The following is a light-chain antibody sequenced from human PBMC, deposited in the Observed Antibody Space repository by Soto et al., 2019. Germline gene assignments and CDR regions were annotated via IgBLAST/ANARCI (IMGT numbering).Light chain of an antibody. CDR1: QSISSY. J-gene: IGKJ1*01. Sequence: DIQMTQSPSTLSASVGDRVTITCRASQSISSYLNWYQQKPGKAPKLLIYAASSLQTGVSSRFIGSGSGTDFTLTINSLQPEDFATYYCQQSSSSPWTFGQGTKVDIK. CDR3: QQSSSSPWT. CDR2: AAS. V-gene: IGKV1-39*01.